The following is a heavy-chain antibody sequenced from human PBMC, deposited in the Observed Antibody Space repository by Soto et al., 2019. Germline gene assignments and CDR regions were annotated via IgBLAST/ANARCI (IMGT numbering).Heavy chain of an antibody. Sequence: ESGPTLVNPTQTLTLTCSFSGFSLSTNKMCVNWIRQPPGKALEWLARIDWDDDEYYSASLKTRLTISKDTSKNQVVLTMTNMDPVDTGTYYCARSLASPSGWLDSWGQGTLVTVSS. CDR3: ARSLASPSGWLDS. CDR2: IDWDDDE. D-gene: IGHD2-2*01. CDR1: GFSLSTNKMC. V-gene: IGHV2-70*11. J-gene: IGHJ5*01.